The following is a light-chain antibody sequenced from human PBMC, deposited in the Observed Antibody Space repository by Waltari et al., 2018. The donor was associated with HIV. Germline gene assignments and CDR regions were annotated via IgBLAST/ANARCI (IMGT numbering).Light chain of an antibody. V-gene: IGLV4-69*01. Sequence: QPVLTQSPSASASLGASVRLTCTLSSGHSSYAITWHQQQPEKGPRYLMKINSDGTHNKGDGVPDRFTGSSSGYERYLTISSLQSEDEADYYCQSYDSRQSVRYVFGTGTKVIVL. CDR1: SGHSSYA. CDR3: QSYDSRQSVRYV. CDR2: INSDGTH. J-gene: IGLJ1*01.